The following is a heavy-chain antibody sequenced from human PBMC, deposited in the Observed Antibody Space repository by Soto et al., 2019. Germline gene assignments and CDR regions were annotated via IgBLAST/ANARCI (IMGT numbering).Heavy chain of an antibody. CDR2: IYYSGST. Sequence: LSLTCTVSGGSISSGGYYWSWIRQHPGKGLEWIGYIYYSGSTYYNPSLKSRVTISVDTSKNQFSLKLSSVTAADTAVYYCARVREVVIGSDAFDIWGQGTMVTVSS. CDR1: GGSISSGGYY. D-gene: IGHD3-22*01. CDR3: ARVREVVIGSDAFDI. J-gene: IGHJ3*02. V-gene: IGHV4-31*03.